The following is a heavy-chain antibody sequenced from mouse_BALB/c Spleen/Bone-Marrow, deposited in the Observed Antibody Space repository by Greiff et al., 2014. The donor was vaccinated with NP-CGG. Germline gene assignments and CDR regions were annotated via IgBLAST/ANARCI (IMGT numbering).Heavy chain of an antibody. J-gene: IGHJ2*01. CDR1: GFSLTSYG. Sequence: QVQLQQSGPSLVQPSQSLSITCTVSGFSLTSYGVHWVRQSPGKGLEWLGVIWKYGNTDYNAAFMSRLSITKDNSKSQVFFKMNSLQADDTAIYYCAKNRGDGYPDNWGQGTTLTVSS. D-gene: IGHD2-3*01. CDR3: AKNRGDGYPDN. V-gene: IGHV2-5-1*01. CDR2: IWKYGNT.